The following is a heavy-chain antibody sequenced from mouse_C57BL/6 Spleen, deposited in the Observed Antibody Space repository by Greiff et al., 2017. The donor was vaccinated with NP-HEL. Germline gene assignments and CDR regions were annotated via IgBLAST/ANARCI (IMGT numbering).Heavy chain of an antibody. D-gene: IGHD1-1*01. CDR2: IHPNSGST. Sequence: VKLQQPGAELVKPGASVKLSCKASGYTFTSYWMHWVKQRPGQGLEWIGMIHPNSGSTNYNEKFKSKATLTVDKSSSTAYMQLSSLTSEDSAVYYCAREGYYYGSWFAYWGQGTLVTVSA. CDR3: AREGYYYGSWFAY. CDR1: GYTFTSYW. J-gene: IGHJ3*01. V-gene: IGHV1-64*01.